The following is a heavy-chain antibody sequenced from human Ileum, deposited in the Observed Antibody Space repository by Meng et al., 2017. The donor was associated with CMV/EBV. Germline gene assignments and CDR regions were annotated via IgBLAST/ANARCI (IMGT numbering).Heavy chain of an antibody. V-gene: IGHV4-34*01. CDR3: ASGKSNLEY. J-gene: IGHJ4*02. Sequence: QLQEWGVGLLKPSETLSLTCAVYGGSFSGYYWGWIRQVPGKGLEWIGEFNHYGSTNYNPSLKSRVTISVDTSKNQFSLNLSSVTAADTAVYYCASGKSNLEYWGQGTLVTVSS. CDR1: GGSFSGYY. D-gene: IGHD4-11*01. CDR2: FNHYGST.